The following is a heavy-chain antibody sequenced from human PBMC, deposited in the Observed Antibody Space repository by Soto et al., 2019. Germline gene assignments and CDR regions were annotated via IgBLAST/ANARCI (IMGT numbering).Heavy chain of an antibody. CDR1: GGSISSSSYY. J-gene: IGHJ5*02. Sequence: SETLSLTCTVSGGSISSSSYYWGWIRQPPGKGLEWIGSIYYSGSTYYNPSLKSRVTISVDTSKNQFSLKLSSVTAADTAVYYCARHALQNGENWFDPWGQGTLVTVSS. CDR3: ARHALQNGENWFDP. D-gene: IGHD4-4*01. CDR2: IYYSGST. V-gene: IGHV4-39*01.